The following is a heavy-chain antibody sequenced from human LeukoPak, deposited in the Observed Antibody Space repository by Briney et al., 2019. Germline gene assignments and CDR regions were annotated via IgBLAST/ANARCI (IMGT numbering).Heavy chain of an antibody. J-gene: IGHJ4*02. V-gene: IGHV3-23*01. D-gene: IGHD5-24*01. CDR2: ISGSGDNT. CDR1: GFTFSNYA. CDR3: ARWGRWLHRYYFDY. Sequence: GGSLRLSCAASGFTFSNYAMSWVRQAPGKGLEWVSAISGSGDNTYYADSVKGRFTVSRDNSKNTLYVQMKSLRAEDTAVYYCARWGRWLHRYYFDYWGQGTLVTVSS.